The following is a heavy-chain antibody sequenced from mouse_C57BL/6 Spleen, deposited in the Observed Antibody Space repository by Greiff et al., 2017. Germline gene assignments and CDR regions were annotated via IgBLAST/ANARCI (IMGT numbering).Heavy chain of an antibody. CDR1: GYSFTDYN. J-gene: IGHJ3*01. Sequence: VQLQQSGPELVKPGASVKISCKASGYSFTDYNMNWVKQSHGKSLEWIGIINPNYGTTCYNQKFKGKATLTVDQSSSTAYMQLHSLTSEDSAFYYCAGEGFPFAYWGQGTMVTVSA. CDR3: AGEGFPFAY. CDR2: INPNYGTT. V-gene: IGHV1-39*01.